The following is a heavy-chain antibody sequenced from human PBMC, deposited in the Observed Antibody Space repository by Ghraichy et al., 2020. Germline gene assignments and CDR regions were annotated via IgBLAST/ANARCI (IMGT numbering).Heavy chain of an antibody. V-gene: IGHV3-23*01. CDR3: AKVVCRGDACSDY. CDR1: GFTFSSYA. Sequence: GGSLRLSCAASGFTFSSYAVSWVRQAPGKGLEWVSAISDTGGSTNYVDSVKGRFTISRDNTKNTLYLQMSSLRAEDTAVYYCAKVVCRGDACSDYWGQGTLVTVSS. CDR2: ISDTGGST. D-gene: IGHD2-21*01. J-gene: IGHJ4*02.